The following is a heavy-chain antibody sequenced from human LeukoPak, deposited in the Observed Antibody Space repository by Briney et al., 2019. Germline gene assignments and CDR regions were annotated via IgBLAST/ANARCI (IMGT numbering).Heavy chain of an antibody. CDR2: ISGSGGST. J-gene: IGHJ4*02. D-gene: IGHD2-15*01. CDR1: GFTFVTYA. CDR3: ASKGGFDD. Sequence: PGGSLRLSCAASGFTFVTYAMSWFRQAPGKGLEWVSAISGSGGSTYYADSVKGRFTISRDNSKNSLFLQMNSLRAEDTAFYYCASKGGFDDWGQGTLVTVSS. V-gene: IGHV3-23*01.